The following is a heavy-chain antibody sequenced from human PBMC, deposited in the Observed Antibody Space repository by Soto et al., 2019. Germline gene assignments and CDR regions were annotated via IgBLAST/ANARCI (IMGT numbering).Heavy chain of an antibody. CDR1: GXXXXXXX. J-gene: IGHJ6*02. CDR2: IGYDGSNK. V-gene: IGHV3-33*01. Sequence: GGSLRLSXXASGXXXXXXXXXXXXQAPGXGLEWVAVIGYDGSNKNYADSVKGRFTISRDNSKNTLYLQMNSLRAEDTAVYYCARDREVGGYYGMDVWGQGTTVTVSS. D-gene: IGHD1-26*01. CDR3: ARDREVGGYYGMDV.